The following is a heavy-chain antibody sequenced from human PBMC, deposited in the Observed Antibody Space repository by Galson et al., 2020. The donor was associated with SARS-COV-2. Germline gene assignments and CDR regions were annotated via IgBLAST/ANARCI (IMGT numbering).Heavy chain of an antibody. Sequence: SETLYLTCTVSGGSISSSSYYWGWIRQPPGKGREWIGSIYYSGSTYYNPSLKSRVTITVDTSKNQFSLKLSSVTAADTAVYYCARPAGRGEWLNWFDPWGQGTLVTVSS. J-gene: IGHJ5*02. CDR3: ARPAGRGEWLNWFDP. CDR2: IYYSGST. V-gene: IGHV4-39*01. CDR1: GGSISSSSYY. D-gene: IGHD3-3*01.